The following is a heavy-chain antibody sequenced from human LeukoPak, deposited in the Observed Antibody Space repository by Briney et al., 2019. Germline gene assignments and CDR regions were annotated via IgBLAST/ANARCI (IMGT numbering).Heavy chain of an antibody. J-gene: IGHJ4*02. V-gene: IGHV3-66*01. CDR2: IYSGGST. CDR1: GFTVSSNY. CDR3: ARDPSITIFGVVPGDY. Sequence: AGGSLRLSCAASGFTVSSNYMSWVRQAPGKGLEWVSVIYSGGSTYYADSVKGRFTISRDNSKNTLYLQMNSLRAEDTAVYYCARDPSITIFGVVPGDYWGQGTLVTVSS. D-gene: IGHD3-3*01.